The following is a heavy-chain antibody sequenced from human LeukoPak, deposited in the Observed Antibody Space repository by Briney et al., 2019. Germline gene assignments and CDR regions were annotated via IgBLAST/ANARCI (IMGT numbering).Heavy chain of an antibody. Sequence: SETLSLTCTVSGGSISSHYWSWIRQPPGKGLEWIGYIYYSGSTNYNPSLKSRVTISVDTSKNQFSLKLSSVTATDTAVYYCAKHISSMVRGVNYYYYGMDVWGQGTTVTVSS. D-gene: IGHD3-10*01. CDR1: GGSISSHY. CDR2: IYYSGST. J-gene: IGHJ6*02. V-gene: IGHV4-59*08. CDR3: AKHISSMVRGVNYYYYGMDV.